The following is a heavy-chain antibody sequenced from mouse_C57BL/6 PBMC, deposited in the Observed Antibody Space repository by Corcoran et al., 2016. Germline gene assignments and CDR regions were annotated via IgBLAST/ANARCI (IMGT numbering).Heavy chain of an antibody. CDR2: IFPGSGST. Sequence: QVQLQQSGPELVKPGASVKISCKASGYTFTDYYINWVKQRPGQGLEWIGWIFPGSGSTYYNEKFKGKATLTVDKSSSTAYMLLSSLTSEDSAVYFCARRTYYGSIPYAMDYWGQGTSVTVSS. CDR3: ARRTYYGSIPYAMDY. J-gene: IGHJ4*01. CDR1: GYTFTDYY. D-gene: IGHD1-1*01. V-gene: IGHV1-75*01.